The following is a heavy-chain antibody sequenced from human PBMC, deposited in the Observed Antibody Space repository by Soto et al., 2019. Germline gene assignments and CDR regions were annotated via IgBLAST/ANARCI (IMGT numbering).Heavy chain of an antibody. V-gene: IGHV3-33*01. CDR3: ARSPGGTSHIDY. Sequence: QVQLVESGGGVVQPGRSLRLSCVASGFDFSGYGMHWVRQAPGQGLEWVAVIWYDGSNDYYADSVTGRFTISRDNAKSTLYLQMNSLRAEDTAVYYCARSPGGTSHIDYWGQGTLVTVSS. CDR2: IWYDGSND. CDR1: GFDFSGYG. J-gene: IGHJ4*02.